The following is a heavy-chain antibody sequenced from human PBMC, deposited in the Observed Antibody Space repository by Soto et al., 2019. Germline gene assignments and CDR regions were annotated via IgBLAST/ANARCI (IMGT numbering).Heavy chain of an antibody. V-gene: IGHV1-3*01. Sequence: QVQLVQSGAEVKKPGASVKVSCKASGYTFTSYAMHWVRQAPGQRLEWMGWINAGNGNTKYSQKFQGRVTITRDTSARTAYMELSSLRSEDTAVYYCAGITGVTTHYWGQGTLVTVSS. CDR1: GYTFTSYA. D-gene: IGHD4-17*01. CDR2: INAGNGNT. J-gene: IGHJ4*02. CDR3: AGITGVTTHY.